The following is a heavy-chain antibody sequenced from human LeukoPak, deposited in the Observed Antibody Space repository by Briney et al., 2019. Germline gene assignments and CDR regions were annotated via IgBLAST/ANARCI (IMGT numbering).Heavy chain of an antibody. D-gene: IGHD3-10*01. CDR3: ARRMGRRFGERYYYYHYMDV. CDR1: GGSFSGYY. Sequence: SETLSLTCAVYGGSFSGYYWSWIRQPPGKGLEWIGEINHSGSTYYNPSLKSRVTISVDTSKNQFSLKLGSVTAADTAVYYCARRMGRRFGERYYYYHYMDVWGKGTTVTISS. J-gene: IGHJ6*03. CDR2: INHSGST. V-gene: IGHV4-34*01.